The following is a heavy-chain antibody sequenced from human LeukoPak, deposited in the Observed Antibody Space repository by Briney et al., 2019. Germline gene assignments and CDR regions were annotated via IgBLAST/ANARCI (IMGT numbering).Heavy chain of an antibody. CDR3: AMKQGGRNYGTGI. CDR1: GYTFTGYY. V-gene: IGHV1-2*02. CDR2: INPNSGGT. J-gene: IGHJ6*02. D-gene: IGHD3-16*01. Sequence: ASVKVSCKASGYTFTGYYMHWVRQAPGQGLEWMGWINPNSGGTNYAQKFQGRVTMTRDTSITTVFMELSSLTPDDTAMYYCAMKQGGRNYGTGIWGQGTTVTVSS.